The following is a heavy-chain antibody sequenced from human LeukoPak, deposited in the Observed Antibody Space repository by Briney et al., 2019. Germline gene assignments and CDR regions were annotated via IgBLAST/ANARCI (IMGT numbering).Heavy chain of an antibody. CDR2: IRNDGSKK. V-gene: IGHV3-30*02. CDR3: AKGYAYSMDV. D-gene: IGHD2-8*01. CDR1: GFTFSSSG. Sequence: GGSRRLSCAASGFTFSSSGMHWVRQAPGKGLEWVAFIRNDGSKKYYGDSVKGRFTISRDNSKNTLDLQMNSLRGEDTAEYYCAKGYAYSMDVWGQGTTVTVSS. J-gene: IGHJ6*02.